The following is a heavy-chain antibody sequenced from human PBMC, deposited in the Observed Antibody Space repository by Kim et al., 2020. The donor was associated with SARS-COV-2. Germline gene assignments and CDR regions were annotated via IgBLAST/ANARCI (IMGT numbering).Heavy chain of an antibody. CDR3: ARLLYYGSGSYPIDY. J-gene: IGHJ4*02. Sequence: PPLKSRVTISVDTSKNQCSLKLSSVTAADTAVYYCARLLYYGSGSYPIDYWGQGTLVTVSS. V-gene: IGHV4-39*07. D-gene: IGHD3-10*01.